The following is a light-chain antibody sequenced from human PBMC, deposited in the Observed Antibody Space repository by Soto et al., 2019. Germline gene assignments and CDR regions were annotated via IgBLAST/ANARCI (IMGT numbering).Light chain of an antibody. Sequence: EIGVTQSPGTLSLSPGERATLSCRASQSVSSNLAWYQQKPGQAPRLLIYGASTRATGIPARFSGSGSGTEFTLTISSLQSEDFAVYYCQQYNNWPPFTFGQGTRLEI. J-gene: IGKJ5*01. CDR3: QQYNNWPPFT. CDR1: QSVSSN. V-gene: IGKV3-15*01. CDR2: GAS.